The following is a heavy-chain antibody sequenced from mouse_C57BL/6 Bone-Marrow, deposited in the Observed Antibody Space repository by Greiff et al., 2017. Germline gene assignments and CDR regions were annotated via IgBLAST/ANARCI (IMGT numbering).Heavy chain of an antibody. V-gene: IGHV1-39*01. CDR1: GYSFTDYN. Sequence: EVQLVESGPELVKPGASVKISCKASGYSFTDYNMNWVKQSNGKSLEWIGVINPNYGTTSYNQKFKGKATLTADQSSSTAYMQLNSLTSEDSAVYYCARGLYYGSSPYWYFDVWGTGTTVTVSS. D-gene: IGHD1-1*01. CDR2: INPNYGTT. CDR3: ARGLYYGSSPYWYFDV. J-gene: IGHJ1*03.